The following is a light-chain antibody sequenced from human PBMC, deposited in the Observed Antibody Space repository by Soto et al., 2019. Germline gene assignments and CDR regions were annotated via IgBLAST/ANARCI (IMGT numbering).Light chain of an antibody. CDR2: AAS. CDR1: QSISSY. J-gene: IGKJ1*01. CDR3: QQSYRTPSGT. Sequence: DIQMTQSPSSLSASVGDRVTITCRASQSISSYLNWYQQKPGKAPKLLIYAASSLQSGVPSRFSGSGSGTDFTLTISSLQPEDFATYYCQQSYRTPSGTLGQGTKVEIK. V-gene: IGKV1-39*01.